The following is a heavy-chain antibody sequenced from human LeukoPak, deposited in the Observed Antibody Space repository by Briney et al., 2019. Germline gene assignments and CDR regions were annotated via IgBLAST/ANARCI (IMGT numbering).Heavy chain of an antibody. D-gene: IGHD1-26*01. J-gene: IGHJ5*02. Sequence: GASVKVSCKASRSSFNDYSFHWVRQAPGQGLEHMGRVNPTGGGTRYAQKFQGRVTMTRDMSTSTVYMDLTSLRSDDTAVYYCAREVSDFSGTYDWFDPWGQGTLVTVSS. CDR2: VNPTGGGT. V-gene: IGHV1-46*02. CDR1: RSSFNDYS. CDR3: AREVSDFSGTYDWFDP.